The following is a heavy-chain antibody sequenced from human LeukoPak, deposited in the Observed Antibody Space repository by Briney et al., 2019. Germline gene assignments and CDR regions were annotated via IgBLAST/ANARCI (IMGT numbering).Heavy chain of an antibody. CDR3: ARAHVVAKGDY. Sequence: GGSLRLSCAASGFTFSSYSMNWVRQAPGKGLEWVSSISSSSSYIYYADSVKGRFTISRDNAKNSLYLQMNSLKAEDTAVYYCARAHVVAKGDYWGQGTLVTVSS. CDR1: GFTFSSYS. D-gene: IGHD2-15*01. J-gene: IGHJ4*02. CDR2: ISSSSSYI. V-gene: IGHV3-21*01.